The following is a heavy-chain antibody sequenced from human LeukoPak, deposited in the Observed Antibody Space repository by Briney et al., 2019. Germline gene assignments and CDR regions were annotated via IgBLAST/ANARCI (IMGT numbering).Heavy chain of an antibody. V-gene: IGHV1-46*01. CDR3: ARGRLVRYFDWFLGDY. Sequence: GASVKVSCKASGYSFTTYHMHWVRQAPGQGLEWMGIINPSGGSTNYAQNFQGRVTMTRDTSISTAYMELSRLRSDDTAVYYCARGRLVRYFDWFLGDYWGQGTLVTVSS. J-gene: IGHJ4*02. D-gene: IGHD3-9*01. CDR2: INPSGGST. CDR1: GYSFTTYH.